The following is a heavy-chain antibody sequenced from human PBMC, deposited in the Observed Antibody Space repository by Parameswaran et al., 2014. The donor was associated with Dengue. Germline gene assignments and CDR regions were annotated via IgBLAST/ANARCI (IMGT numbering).Heavy chain of an antibody. CDR2: INNSGSR. J-gene: IGHJ4*02. V-gene: IGHV4-34*01. D-gene: IGHD1-26*01. CDR3: VRCPGRVRFDF. CDR1: GGSFTGYY. Sequence: SETLSLTCAVYGGSFTGYYWSWIRQPPGKGLEWLGEINNSGSRNYHPSLKSRATISIDTSNKQFSLRLTSVTAADTAVYYCVRCPGRVRFDFWGQGNLVTVSS.